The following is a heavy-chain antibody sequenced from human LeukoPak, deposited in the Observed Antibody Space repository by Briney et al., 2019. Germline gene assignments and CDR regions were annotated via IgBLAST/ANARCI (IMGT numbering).Heavy chain of an antibody. Sequence: PGGSLRLSCAASGFTFSSYSMNWVRQAPGKELEWVSSISSSSSYIYYADSVKGRFTISRDNAKNSLYLQMNSLRAEDTAVYYCARVGGGALRYFDWLWIDYWGQGTLVTVSS. J-gene: IGHJ4*02. V-gene: IGHV3-21*01. CDR1: GFTFSSYS. D-gene: IGHD3-9*01. CDR3: ARVGGGALRYFDWLWIDY. CDR2: ISSSSSYI.